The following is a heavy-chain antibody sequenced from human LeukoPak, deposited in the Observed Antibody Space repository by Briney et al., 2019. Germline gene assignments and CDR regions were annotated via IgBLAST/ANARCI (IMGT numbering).Heavy chain of an antibody. Sequence: SQTLSLTCTVSGGSISSGGYYWSWIRQHPGKGLEWIGYIYYSGSTYYNPSLKSRVTISVDTSKNQFSLKLSSVTAADTAVYYCARDGVRFFPSGLYGMDVWGQGTTVTVSS. CDR1: GGSISSGGYY. CDR3: ARDGVRFFPSGLYGMDV. J-gene: IGHJ6*02. D-gene: IGHD3-3*01. CDR2: IYYSGST. V-gene: IGHV4-31*03.